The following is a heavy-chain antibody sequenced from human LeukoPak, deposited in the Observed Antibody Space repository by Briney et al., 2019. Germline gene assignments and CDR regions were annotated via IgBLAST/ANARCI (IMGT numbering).Heavy chain of an antibody. Sequence: ASVKVSCKASGYTFTSYDINWVRQATGQGLEWMGWMNPNSGNTGYAQKFQGRVTITRNTSISTAYMELSSLRSDDTAVYYCATLDCSSTSCPDGFDYWGQGTLVTVSS. J-gene: IGHJ4*02. V-gene: IGHV1-8*03. CDR3: ATLDCSSTSCPDGFDY. CDR2: MNPNSGNT. CDR1: GYTFTSYD. D-gene: IGHD2-2*01.